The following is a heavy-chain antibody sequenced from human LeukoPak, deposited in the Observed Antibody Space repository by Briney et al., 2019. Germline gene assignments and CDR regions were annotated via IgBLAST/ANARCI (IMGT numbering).Heavy chain of an antibody. CDR2: INPNSGGT. CDR1: GYTFTGYY. CDR3: ARLYSGYGNNYYYMDV. Sequence: ASVKVSCKASGYTFTGYYMHWVRQAPGQGLEWMGWINPNSGGTNYAQKFQGRVTMTRDTSISTAYMELSRLRSDDTAVYYCARLYSGYGNNYYYMDVWGKGTTVTVSS. V-gene: IGHV1-2*02. J-gene: IGHJ6*03. D-gene: IGHD5-12*01.